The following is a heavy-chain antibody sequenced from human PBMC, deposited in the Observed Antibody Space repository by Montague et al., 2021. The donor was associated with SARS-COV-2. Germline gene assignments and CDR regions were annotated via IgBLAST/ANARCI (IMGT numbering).Heavy chain of an antibody. CDR2: IYYRVRT. CDR1: NGSIIFYY. V-gene: IGHV4-59*01. J-gene: IGHJ5*02. CDR3: AREGLHNWFDP. Sequence: SETLSLTCTVTNGSIIFYYSSSVRQPPGNRLEWIGYIYYRVRTNYNPSLESGVTMSIDTPKNQFSLKLRSVTAADTAVYFCAREGLHNWFDPWGQGTLVIVS.